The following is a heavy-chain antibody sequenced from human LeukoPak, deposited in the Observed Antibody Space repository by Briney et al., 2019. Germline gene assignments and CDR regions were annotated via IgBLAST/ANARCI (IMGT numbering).Heavy chain of an antibody. J-gene: IGHJ4*02. CDR2: ISGSSSYI. Sequence: GGSLRLSCAASGFTFSTYNMNWVRQAPGKGLEWVSSISGSSSYIYYADSVKGRFSISRDNAKNSLYLQMNSLRAEDTAVYYCARDGGGVIRGVSPDFDYWGQGTLVIVSS. V-gene: IGHV3-21*04. CDR3: ARDGGGVIRGVSPDFDY. D-gene: IGHD3-10*01. CDR1: GFTFSTYN.